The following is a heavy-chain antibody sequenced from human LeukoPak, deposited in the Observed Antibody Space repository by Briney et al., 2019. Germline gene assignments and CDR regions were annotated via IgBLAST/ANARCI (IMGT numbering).Heavy chain of an antibody. CDR2: ISSNADKT. CDR1: GFHLKNYY. Sequence: GGSLRLSCAASGFHLKNYYMPWLRQAPGKGLEWISYISSNADKTYYADSVKGRFTIFRDTAKNSLYLQMDSLRFEDTAIYYCARDRGYCNNAFCPLDQWGQGTLVSVSS. D-gene: IGHD2-8*01. J-gene: IGHJ4*02. V-gene: IGHV3-11*01. CDR3: ARDRGYCNNAFCPLDQ.